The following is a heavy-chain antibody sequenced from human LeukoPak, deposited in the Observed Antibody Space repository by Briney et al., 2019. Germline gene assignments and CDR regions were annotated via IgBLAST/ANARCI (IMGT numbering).Heavy chain of an antibody. CDR2: TWYDGSNK. CDR1: GFTFSSYG. J-gene: IGHJ6*04. D-gene: IGHD5-18*01. Sequence: PGRSLRLSCAASGFTFSSYGMHWVRQAPGKGLEWVAVTWYDGSNKYYADSVKGRFTISRDNSKNTLYLQMNSLRVEDTAVYYCAREGRDTAGSRLAEDVWGKGTTVTVSS. V-gene: IGHV3-33*01. CDR3: AREGRDTAGSRLAEDV.